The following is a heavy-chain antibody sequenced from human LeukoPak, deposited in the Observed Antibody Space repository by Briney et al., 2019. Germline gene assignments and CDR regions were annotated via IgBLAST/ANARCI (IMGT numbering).Heavy chain of an antibody. J-gene: IGHJ4*02. Sequence: GGSLRLSCAASGFTFSNAWMSWVRQAPGKGLEWVSYISSSGSTIYYADSVKGRFTISRDNAKNSLYLQMNSLRAEDTAVYYCARDDDYYDSSGYFDYWGQGTLVTVSS. CDR1: GFTFSNAW. V-gene: IGHV3-11*04. D-gene: IGHD3-22*01. CDR2: ISSSGSTI. CDR3: ARDDDYYDSSGYFDY.